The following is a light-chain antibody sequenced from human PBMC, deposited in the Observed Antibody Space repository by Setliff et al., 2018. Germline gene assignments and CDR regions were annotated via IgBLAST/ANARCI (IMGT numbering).Light chain of an antibody. J-gene: IGLJ1*01. CDR2: EVS. CDR1: SSDVGYYNY. Sequence: QSALTQPASVSGSPGQSITISCTGTSSDVGYYNYVSWYQQHPGKAPKLMIYEVSNRPSGVSNRFSGSKSGNTASLTISRLQTEDEADYYCTSYTISSTEVFGTGTKV. V-gene: IGLV2-14*01. CDR3: TSYTISSTEV.